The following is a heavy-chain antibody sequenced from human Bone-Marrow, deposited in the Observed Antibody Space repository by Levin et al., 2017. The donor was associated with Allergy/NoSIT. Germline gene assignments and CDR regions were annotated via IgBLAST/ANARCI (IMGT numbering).Heavy chain of an antibody. CDR3: ARGGWIVVVPAAPHPDAFDI. J-gene: IGHJ3*02. Sequence: SVKVSCKASGGTFSSYAISWVRQAPGQGLEWMGGIIPIFGTANYAQKFQGRVTITADESTSTAYMELSSLRSEDTAVYYCARGGWIVVVPAAPHPDAFDIWGQGTMVTVSS. V-gene: IGHV1-69*13. CDR2: IIPIFGTA. CDR1: GGTFSSYA. D-gene: IGHD2-2*01.